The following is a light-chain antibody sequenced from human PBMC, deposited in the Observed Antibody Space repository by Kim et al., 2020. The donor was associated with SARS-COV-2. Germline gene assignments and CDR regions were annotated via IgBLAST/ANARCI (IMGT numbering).Light chain of an antibody. CDR1: NIGSKS. Sequence: PGKTARITCGGNNIGSKSVQWYQQKPGQAPVLVIYYDSDRPSGIPERFSGSNSGNTATLTISRVEAGDEADYYCQVWDSSSDHLFVFGTGTKVTVL. V-gene: IGLV3-21*04. CDR3: QVWDSSSDHLFV. CDR2: YDS. J-gene: IGLJ1*01.